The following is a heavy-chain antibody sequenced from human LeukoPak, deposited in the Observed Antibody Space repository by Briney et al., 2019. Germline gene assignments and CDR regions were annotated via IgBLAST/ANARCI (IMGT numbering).Heavy chain of an antibody. Sequence: EASVKVSCKASGYTFTSCGICWVRQAPGHELEWMGWVSAYNGDTNYAQKFQGRVTMTTDTSTSTAYMELRSLRSDDTAVYYCARDAPQWRNAFDFWGQGTMVTVSS. CDR3: ARDAPQWRNAFDF. CDR2: VSAYNGDT. D-gene: IGHD6-19*01. J-gene: IGHJ3*01. CDR1: GYTFTSCG. V-gene: IGHV1-18*01.